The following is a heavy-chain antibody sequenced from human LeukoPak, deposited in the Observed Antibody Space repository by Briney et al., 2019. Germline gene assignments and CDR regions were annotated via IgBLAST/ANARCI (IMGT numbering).Heavy chain of an antibody. CDR3: ARGTVAGKAPY. V-gene: IGHV3-48*01. Sequence: GGSLRLSCAASGFTFSRHSMNWVRQAPGKGLEWVSYISSSGSTIYYADSVKGRFSISRDNAKNSLHLQMNSLRVEDTAVYYCARGTVAGKAPYWGQGTLVTVSS. CDR2: ISSSGSTI. D-gene: IGHD6-19*01. CDR1: GFTFSRHS. J-gene: IGHJ4*02.